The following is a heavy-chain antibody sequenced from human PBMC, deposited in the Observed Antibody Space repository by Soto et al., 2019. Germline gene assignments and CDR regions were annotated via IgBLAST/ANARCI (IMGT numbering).Heavy chain of an antibody. Sequence: PSLTFTVSGCSISSGGYYWSWIRQHPGKGLEWIGYIYYSGSTYYNPSLKSRVTISVDTSKNQFSPKLSSVTAADTAVYYCAREHGCGGDCYLTAIDIWGQGTMVTVSS. CDR2: IYYSGST. D-gene: IGHD2-21*02. CDR1: GCSISSGGYY. CDR3: AREHGCGGDCYLTAIDI. J-gene: IGHJ3*02. V-gene: IGHV4-31*03.